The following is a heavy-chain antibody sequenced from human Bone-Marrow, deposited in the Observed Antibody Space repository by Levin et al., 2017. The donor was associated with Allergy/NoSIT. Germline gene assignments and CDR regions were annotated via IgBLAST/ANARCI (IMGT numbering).Heavy chain of an antibody. CDR3: ATSSSWYFEFLYSFDN. D-gene: IGHD6-13*01. V-gene: IGHV3-21*01. Sequence: GGSLRLSCAASISTFSNYTMTWVRQAPGKGLEWVASISSNGGYIYYVDSVKGRFTISRDNAKKSLYLQMNSLRAEDTAVYYCATSSSWYFEFLYSFDNWGQGTPVTVSS. CDR1: ISTFSNYT. CDR2: ISSNGGYI. J-gene: IGHJ4*02.